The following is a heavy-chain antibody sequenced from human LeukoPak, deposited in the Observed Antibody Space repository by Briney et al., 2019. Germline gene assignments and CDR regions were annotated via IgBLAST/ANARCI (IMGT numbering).Heavy chain of an antibody. CDR1: GGTFSSYT. CDR3: ARGPEPTADYYYGMDV. J-gene: IGHJ6*02. Sequence: GASVKVSCKASGGTFSSYTISWVRQAPGQGLEWMGGIIPILGVANYAQKFQGRVTITADKSTSTAYMELSSLRSEDTAVYYCARGPEPTADYYYGMDVWGQGTTVTVSS. V-gene: IGHV1-69*10. CDR2: IIPILGVA.